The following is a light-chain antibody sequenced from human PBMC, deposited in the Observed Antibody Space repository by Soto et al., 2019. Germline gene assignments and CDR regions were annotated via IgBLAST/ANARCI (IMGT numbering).Light chain of an antibody. V-gene: IGKV1-5*01. CDR3: QHYGGMWT. J-gene: IGKJ1*01. CDR2: DAS. CDR1: EIITNR. Sequence: DIQMTQSPSTLSASVGDRVTITCRASEIITNRLAWYQQKPGKAPKVLIYDASNLESGVPSRFSGFRSGTEFTLTISSLQPDDFATYYCQHYGGMWTFGHGTKVDIK.